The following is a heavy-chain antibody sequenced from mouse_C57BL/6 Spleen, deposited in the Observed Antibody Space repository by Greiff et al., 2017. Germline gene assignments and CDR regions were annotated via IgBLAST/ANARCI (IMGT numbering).Heavy chain of an antibody. CDR2: IYPGNGDT. Sequence: LQQSGAELVRPGASVKMSCKASGYTFTSYNMHWVKQTPRQGLEWIGAIYPGNGDTSYNQKFKGKATLTVDKSSSTAYMQLSSLTSEDSAGYFGARHGGLDYDGGAWFAYWGQGTLVTVSA. CDR3: ARHGGLDYDGGAWFAY. D-gene: IGHD2-4*01. CDR1: GYTFTSYN. J-gene: IGHJ3*01. V-gene: IGHV1-12*01.